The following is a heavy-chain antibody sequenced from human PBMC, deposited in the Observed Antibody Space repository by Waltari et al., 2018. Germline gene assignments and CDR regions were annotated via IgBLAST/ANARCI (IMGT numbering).Heavy chain of an antibody. CDR3: ARGACSDTSCYANYYYMDV. Sequence: QVQLQQWGAGLLKPSETLSLTCAVYGGSFSDYYWTWLRQPPGKGLEGIGESNRGGSPNAKASRNGGVTISVDSSKTQFSLRLTSVAAADTAVYYCARGACSDTSCYANYYYMDVWGKGTAVTVSS. D-gene: IGHD2-2*01. V-gene: IGHV4-34*01. J-gene: IGHJ6*03. CDR2: SNRGGSP. CDR1: GGSFSDYY.